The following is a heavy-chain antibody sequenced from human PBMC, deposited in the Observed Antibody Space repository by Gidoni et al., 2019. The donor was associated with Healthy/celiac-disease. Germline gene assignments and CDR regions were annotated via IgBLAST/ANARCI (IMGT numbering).Heavy chain of an antibody. CDR1: GFTFDDYA. V-gene: IGHV3-9*01. CDR3: AKDIAVVAATKYYYYGMDV. J-gene: IGHJ6*02. Sequence: EVQLVASGGGLVQHGRSLRLSCAASGFTFDDYAMHWVRQAPGKGLEWVSGISWNSGSIGDADSVKGRFTISRDNAKNSLYLQMNSLRAEDTALYYCAKDIAVVAATKYYYYGMDVWGQGTTVTVSS. D-gene: IGHD2-15*01. CDR2: ISWNSGSI.